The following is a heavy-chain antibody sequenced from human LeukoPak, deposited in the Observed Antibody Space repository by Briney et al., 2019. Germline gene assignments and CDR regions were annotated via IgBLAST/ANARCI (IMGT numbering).Heavy chain of an antibody. Sequence: SETLSLTCTVSGGSISSGDYYWSWIRQPPGKGLEWIGYIYYSGSTYYNPSLKSRVTISVDTSKNQFSLKLSSVTAADTAVYYCARGLGYCSSTSCYPNWFDPWGQGTLVTVSS. CDR2: IYYSGST. CDR3: ARGLGYCSSTSCYPNWFDP. V-gene: IGHV4-30-4*08. D-gene: IGHD2-2*01. J-gene: IGHJ5*02. CDR1: GGSISSGDYY.